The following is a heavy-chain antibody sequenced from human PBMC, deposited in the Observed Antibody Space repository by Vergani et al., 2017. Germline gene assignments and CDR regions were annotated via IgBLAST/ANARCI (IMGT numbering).Heavy chain of an antibody. D-gene: IGHD6-6*01. V-gene: IGHV3-33*01. Sequence: VQLLESGGGLVQPGRSLRLSCAASGFTFSSYGMHWVRQAPGKGLEWVAVIWYDGSNKYYADSVKGRFTISRDNSKNTLYLQMNSLRAEDTAVYYCARDMSVGSPRIAARSGFDYWGQGTLVTVSS. CDR1: GFTFSSYG. J-gene: IGHJ4*02. CDR3: ARDMSVGSPRIAARSGFDY. CDR2: IWYDGSNK.